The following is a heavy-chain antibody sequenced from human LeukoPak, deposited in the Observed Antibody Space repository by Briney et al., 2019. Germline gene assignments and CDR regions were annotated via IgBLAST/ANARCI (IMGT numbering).Heavy chain of an antibody. Sequence: SETLSLTCAVYGGSFTGNYWIWIRQPPGKGLEWIGEINHSGNSNYNPSLKSRVTMSVDTSKNQISLKLSPVTAADTAMYYCARKAVGPTSNYFDYWGQGTLVTVSS. CDR2: INHSGNS. D-gene: IGHD1-26*01. V-gene: IGHV4-34*01. CDR1: GGSFTGNY. CDR3: ARKAVGPTSNYFDY. J-gene: IGHJ4*02.